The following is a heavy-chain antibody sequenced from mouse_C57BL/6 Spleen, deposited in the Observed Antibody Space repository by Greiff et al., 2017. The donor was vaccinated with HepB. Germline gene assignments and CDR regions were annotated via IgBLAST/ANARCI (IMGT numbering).Heavy chain of an antibody. CDR1: GYTFTSYW. CDR2: IDPSDSET. Sequence: VQLQQPGAELVRPGSSVKLSCKASGYTFTSYWMHWVKQRPIQGLEWIGNIDPSDSETHYNQKFKDKATLTVDKSSSTAYMQLSSLTSEDSAVYYCARFSWARAMDYWGQGTSVTVSS. D-gene: IGHD1-1*01. V-gene: IGHV1-52*01. CDR3: ARFSWARAMDY. J-gene: IGHJ4*01.